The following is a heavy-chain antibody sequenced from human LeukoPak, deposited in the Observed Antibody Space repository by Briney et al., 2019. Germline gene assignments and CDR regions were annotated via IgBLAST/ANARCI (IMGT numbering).Heavy chain of an antibody. D-gene: IGHD6-19*01. CDR1: GGSISSGDYY. CDR3: ASSGHEIAVNY. Sequence: PQTLSLTCTVSGGSISSGDYYWSWIRQPPGKGLEWIGYIYYSGSPYYNPSLTRRVSISVDTSKNQFSLKLSSVTAADTAVYYCASSGHEIAVNYWGQGTLVTVSS. J-gene: IGHJ4*02. V-gene: IGHV4-30-4*01. CDR2: IYYSGSP.